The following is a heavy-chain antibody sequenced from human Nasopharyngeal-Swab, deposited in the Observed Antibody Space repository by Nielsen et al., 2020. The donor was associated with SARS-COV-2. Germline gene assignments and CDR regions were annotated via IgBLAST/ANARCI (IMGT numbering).Heavy chain of an antibody. Sequence: WIRQPPGKGLEWIGYIYYSGSTNYNPSLKSRVTISVDTSKNQFSLKLSSVTAADTAVYYCARAYRGITMIVGVFEYFDHWGQGTLVTVSS. V-gene: IGHV4-61*06. D-gene: IGHD3-22*01. J-gene: IGHJ4*02. CDR3: ARAYRGITMIVGVFEYFDH. CDR2: IYYSGST.